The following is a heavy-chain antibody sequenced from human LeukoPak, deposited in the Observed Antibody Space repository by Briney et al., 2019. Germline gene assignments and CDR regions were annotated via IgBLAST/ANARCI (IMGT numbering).Heavy chain of an antibody. CDR2: IYYSGST. D-gene: IGHD6-13*01. CDR3: ARQGAGYSSSWYLGYYFDY. V-gene: IGHV4-39*01. J-gene: IGHJ4*02. Sequence: SETLSLTCTVSGGSISSSSYYWGWIRQPPGKGLEWIGSIYYSGSTYYNPSLKSRVTISVDTSKNQFSLKLSSVTAADTAVYYCARQGAGYSSSWYLGYYFDYWGQGTLVTVSS. CDR1: GGSISSSSYY.